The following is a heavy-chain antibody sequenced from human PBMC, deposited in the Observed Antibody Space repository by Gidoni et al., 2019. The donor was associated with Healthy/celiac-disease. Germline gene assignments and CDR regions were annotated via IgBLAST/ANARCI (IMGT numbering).Heavy chain of an antibody. CDR1: GFTFDDSA. CDR2: ISWNSGSI. CDR3: AKDIVVVVAATEGGALGGMDV. J-gene: IGHJ6*02. Sequence: EVQLVESGGGLVQPGRSLRLSCAASGFTFDDSAIHWVRQAPGKGLEWVSGISWNSGSIGYADSGKGLFSISRDNAKISLYLQMNSLRAEDTALYYCAKDIVVVVAATEGGALGGMDVWGQGTTVTVSS. V-gene: IGHV3-9*01. D-gene: IGHD2-15*01.